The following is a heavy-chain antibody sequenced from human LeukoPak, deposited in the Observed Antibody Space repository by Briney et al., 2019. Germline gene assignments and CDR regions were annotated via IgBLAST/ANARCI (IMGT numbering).Heavy chain of an antibody. D-gene: IGHD3-3*01. J-gene: IGHJ6*03. V-gene: IGHV4-59*08. Sequence: PSETLSLTCTVSGGSISSYSWSWIRQPPGKGLEWIGYIYYSGSTGYNPSLKSRVTMSVDASKNQFSLKLSSVTAADTAVYYCARISDFGWDYYYYYMDVWGKGTTVTVSS. CDR1: GGSISSYS. CDR3: ARISDFGWDYYYYYMDV. CDR2: IYYSGST.